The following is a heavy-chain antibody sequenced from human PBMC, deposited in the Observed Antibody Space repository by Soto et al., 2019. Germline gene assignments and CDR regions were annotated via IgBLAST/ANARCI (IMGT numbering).Heavy chain of an antibody. CDR3: AVTPAAGFPEPDY. CDR2: IIPIFGTA. CDR1: GGTFSSYA. J-gene: IGHJ4*02. V-gene: IGHV1-69*13. D-gene: IGHD6-13*01. Sequence: SVKVSCKASGGTFSSYAISWVRQAPGQGLEWMGGIIPIFGTANYAQKFQGRVTITADESTSTAYMELSSLRSEDTAVYYCAVTPAAGFPEPDYWGQGTLVTVSS.